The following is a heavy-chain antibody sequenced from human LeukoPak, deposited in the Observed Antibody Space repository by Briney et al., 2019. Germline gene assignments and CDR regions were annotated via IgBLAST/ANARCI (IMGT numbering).Heavy chain of an antibody. CDR1: GFTFSSYS. J-gene: IGHJ4*02. V-gene: IGHV3-48*04. D-gene: IGHD2-2*01. Sequence: PGGSLRLSCAASGFTFSSYSMNWVRQAPGKGLEWVSYISSSSSTIYYADSVKGRFTISRDNAKNSLYLQMNSLRAEDTAVYYCARDGGRVVPAASFDYWGQGTLATVSS. CDR3: ARDGGRVVPAASFDY. CDR2: ISSSSSTI.